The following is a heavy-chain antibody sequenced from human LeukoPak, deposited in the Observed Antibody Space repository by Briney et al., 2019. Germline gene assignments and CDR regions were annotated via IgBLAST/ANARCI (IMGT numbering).Heavy chain of an antibody. J-gene: IGHJ4*02. CDR1: GYSFTSFW. Sequence: GESLRISCKGSGYSFTSFWITWVRQMPGKGLEWMGRIDPSDSYTNYSPSFQGHVTISADKSISTAYLHWSSLRASDTAMYYCARKLRLYSSSWYVEGGDYFDYWGQGTLVTVSS. D-gene: IGHD6-13*01. CDR2: IDPSDSYT. V-gene: IGHV5-10-1*01. CDR3: ARKLRLYSSSWYVEGGDYFDY.